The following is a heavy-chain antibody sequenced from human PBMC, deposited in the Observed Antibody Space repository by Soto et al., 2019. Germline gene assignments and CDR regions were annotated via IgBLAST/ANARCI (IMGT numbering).Heavy chain of an antibody. D-gene: IGHD1-26*01. V-gene: IGHV5-51*01. Sequence: GESLKISCKGSGSSFTSYWLAWVRQMPGKGLESMGIIYPGDSDTRYSPSFQGHATISADESTNTAYLQWSSLKPSYTAIYYCARRRSRNAGIDICAQGTTVTVSS. CDR2: IYPGDSDT. CDR3: ARRRSRNAGIDI. J-gene: IGHJ6*02. CDR1: GSSFTSYW.